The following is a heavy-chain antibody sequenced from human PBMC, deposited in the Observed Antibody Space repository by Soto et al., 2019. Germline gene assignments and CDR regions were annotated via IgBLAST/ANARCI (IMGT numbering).Heavy chain of an antibody. V-gene: IGHV2-70*04. Sequence: CPTLVNPTQTLTLTCTFSGFSLSTSGMRVSWIRQPPGKALEWLARIDWDDDKFYSTSLKTRLTISKDTSKNQVVLTMTNMDPVDTATYYCARNYYDSSGDAFDIWGQGTMVT. D-gene: IGHD3-22*01. CDR3: ARNYYDSSGDAFDI. J-gene: IGHJ3*02. CDR2: IDWDDDK. CDR1: GFSLSTSGMR.